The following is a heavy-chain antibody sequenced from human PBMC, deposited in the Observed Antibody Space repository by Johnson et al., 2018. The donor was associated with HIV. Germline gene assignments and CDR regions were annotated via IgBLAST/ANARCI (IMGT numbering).Heavy chain of an antibody. J-gene: IGHJ3*02. CDR1: GFTFDDYT. Sequence: VQLVESGGGVVQPGRSLRLSCVGSGFTFDDYTMHWVRQAPGKGLEWVSLISWDGGSTYYADSVKGRFTISRDNSKNTLYLQMNSRRAEDTAVYYCAQEGPLTVTTVMDAFDIWGQGTMVTVSS. D-gene: IGHD4-17*01. CDR2: ISWDGGST. V-gene: IGHV3-43*01. CDR3: AQEGPLTVTTVMDAFDI.